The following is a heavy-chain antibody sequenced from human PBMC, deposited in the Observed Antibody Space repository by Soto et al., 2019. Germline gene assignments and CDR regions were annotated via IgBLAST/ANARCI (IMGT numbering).Heavy chain of an antibody. V-gene: IGHV3-23*01. CDR3: ARRITSSFDY. CDR2: ITGSGDYT. Sequence: EVQLLESGGGLVQPGGSLRLSCVASGFTFSIYNMNWVRQAPGKGLEWVSVITGSGDYTNYADSVKGRFTISRDNSKNTLYRQMNSLRAEDTAVYFCARRITSSFDYWVQGTLVTVSS. J-gene: IGHJ4*02. D-gene: IGHD1-20*01. CDR1: GFTFSIYN.